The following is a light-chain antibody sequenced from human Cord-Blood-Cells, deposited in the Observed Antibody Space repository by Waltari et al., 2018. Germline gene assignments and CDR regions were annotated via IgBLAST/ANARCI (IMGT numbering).Light chain of an antibody. CDR3: QQSYSTPPYT. CDR2: AAS. Sequence: DIQMTQSPSSLSASLGDRVTITCRASQSISSYLNWYQQKPGRAPKRLIYAASSLQSGVPTRFSGGGSGTDFTLTISSLQPEDFATYYYQQSYSTPPYTFGQGTKLEIK. J-gene: IGKJ2*01. V-gene: IGKV1-39*01. CDR1: QSISSY.